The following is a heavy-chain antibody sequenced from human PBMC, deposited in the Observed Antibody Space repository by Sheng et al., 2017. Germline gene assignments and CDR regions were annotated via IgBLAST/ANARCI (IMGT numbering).Heavy chain of an antibody. Sequence: EVQLVESGGGLVQPGGSLRLSCAASGFTFSSYEMNWVRQAPGKGMEWVSYISSSGSTIYYADSVKGRFTISRDNAKNSLYLQMNSLRAEDTAVYYCARDRTVGATSWDPFYFDYWGQGTLVTVSS. V-gene: IGHV3-48*03. CDR3: ARDRTVGATSWDPFYFDY. CDR2: ISSSGSTI. J-gene: IGHJ4*02. CDR1: GFTFSSYE. D-gene: IGHD1-26*01.